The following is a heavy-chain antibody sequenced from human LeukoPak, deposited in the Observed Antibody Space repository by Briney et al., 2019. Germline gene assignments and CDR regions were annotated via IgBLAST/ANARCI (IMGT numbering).Heavy chain of an antibody. V-gene: IGHV3-23*01. D-gene: IGHD6-19*01. CDR1: GFTFSSYG. Sequence: AGGSLRLSCAASGFTFSSYGMSWVRQAPGKGLEWVSAISGSGGSTYYADSVKGRFTISRDNSKNTLYLQMNSLRAEDTAVYYCARGVRYSSAWAFDYWGQGTLVTVSS. CDR3: ARGVRYSSAWAFDY. CDR2: ISGSGGST. J-gene: IGHJ4*02.